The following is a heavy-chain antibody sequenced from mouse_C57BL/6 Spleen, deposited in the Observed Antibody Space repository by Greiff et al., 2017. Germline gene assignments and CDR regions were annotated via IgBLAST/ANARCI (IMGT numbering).Heavy chain of an antibody. J-gene: IGHJ4*01. V-gene: IGHV5-12*01. CDR2: ISNGGGST. CDR1: GFTFSDYY. CDR3: ARHFRGPWDY. Sequence: EVKLQESGGGLVQPGGSLKLSCAASGFTFSDYYMYWVRQTPEKRLEWVAYISNGGGSTYYPDTVKGRFTISRDNAKNTLYLQMSRLKSEDTAMYYCARHFRGPWDYWGKGTSVTVSS.